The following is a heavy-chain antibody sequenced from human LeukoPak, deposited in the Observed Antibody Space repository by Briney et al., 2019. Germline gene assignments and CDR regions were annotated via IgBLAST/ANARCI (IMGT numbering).Heavy chain of an antibody. CDR2: ISWNSNSI. CDR1: GFTFKDYA. V-gene: IGHV3-9*01. J-gene: IGHJ4*02. D-gene: IGHD3-10*01. Sequence: PGGSLRLSCAASGFTFKDYAMHWVRQAPGKGLEWVSGISWNSNSIGYAGSVKGRFAISRDNAKNFLYLQMNSLRTEDTALYYCVKVRNMGQNAPFDYWGQGTLVTVSS. CDR3: VKVRNMGQNAPFDY.